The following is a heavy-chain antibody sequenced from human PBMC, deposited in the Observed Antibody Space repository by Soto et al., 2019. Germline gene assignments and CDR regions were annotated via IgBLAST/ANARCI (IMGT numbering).Heavy chain of an antibody. Sequence: SVKVSCKASGGTFSSYTISWVQQAPGQGLEWMGRIIPILGIANYAQKFQGRVTITADKSTSTAYMELSSLRSEDTAVYYCARPIRRESLDAFDIWGQGTMVTVSS. V-gene: IGHV1-69*02. J-gene: IGHJ3*02. CDR2: IIPILGIA. CDR3: ARPIRRESLDAFDI. CDR1: GGTFSSYT.